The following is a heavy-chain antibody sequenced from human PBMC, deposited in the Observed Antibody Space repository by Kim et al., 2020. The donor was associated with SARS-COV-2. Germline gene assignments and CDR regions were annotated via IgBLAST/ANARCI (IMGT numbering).Heavy chain of an antibody. CDR3: AGESSSRPSYYYYYGMDV. V-gene: IGHV4-39*02. CDR1: GGSISSSSYY. J-gene: IGHJ6*02. Sequence: SETLSLTCTVSGGSISSSSYYWGWNRQPPGKGLEWIGSIYYSGSTYYNPSLKSRVTISVDTSKNQFSLKLGSVTAADTAVYYCAGESSSRPSYYYYYGMDVWGQGTTVTVSS. D-gene: IGHD6-6*01. CDR2: IYYSGST.